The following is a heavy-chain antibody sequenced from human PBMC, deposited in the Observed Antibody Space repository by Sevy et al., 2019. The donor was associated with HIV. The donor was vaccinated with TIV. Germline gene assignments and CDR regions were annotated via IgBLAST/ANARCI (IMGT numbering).Heavy chain of an antibody. CDR3: ARDRPCGGDCYFLDS. CDR1: GGTFNNYG. Sequence: ASVKVSCKASGGTFNNYGINWVRQAPGQGLQWMEGILPLSGLVNYAQNLQGRVAITADESTRTVYMELSSLRFEDTAVYYCARDRPCGGDCYFLDSWGRGALVTVSS. D-gene: IGHD2-21*01. CDR2: ILPLSGLV. V-gene: IGHV1-69*13. J-gene: IGHJ4*02.